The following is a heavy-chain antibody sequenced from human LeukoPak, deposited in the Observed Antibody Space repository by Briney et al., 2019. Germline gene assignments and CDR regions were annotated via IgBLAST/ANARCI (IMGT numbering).Heavy chain of an antibody. CDR3: AKQISGSVRYFEN. Sequence: GGSLRLSCAASGLTFSNTWMSWVRQAPGKGLEWVATISGSGGSTYYADSVQGRFTISRDNSKNTLYLQINSLRAEDTAVYYCAKQISGSVRYFENWGQGTLVTVSS. J-gene: IGHJ4*02. V-gene: IGHV3-23*01. CDR1: GLTFSNTW. D-gene: IGHD3-9*01. CDR2: ISGSGGST.